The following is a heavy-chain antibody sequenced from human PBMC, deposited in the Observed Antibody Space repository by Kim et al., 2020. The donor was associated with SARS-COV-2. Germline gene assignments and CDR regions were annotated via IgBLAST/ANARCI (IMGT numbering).Heavy chain of an antibody. D-gene: IGHD4-17*01. J-gene: IGHJ4*02. V-gene: IGHV3-23*01. Sequence: DSVKGRFTISRDNSKNTLYLQMNSLRAEDTAVYYCAKMNDYGDYGYYFDYWGQGTLVTVSS. CDR3: AKMNDYGDYGYYFDY.